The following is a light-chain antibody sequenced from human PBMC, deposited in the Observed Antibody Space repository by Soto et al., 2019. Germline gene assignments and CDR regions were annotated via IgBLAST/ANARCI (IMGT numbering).Light chain of an antibody. CDR2: EVR. CDR1: TSDVGTYNY. Sequence: QSGLTQPASGSGSPEQSITMSCSGITSDVGTYNYVSWYQHHPGKAPKLIIYEVRNRPSGVSNRFFGSKSGSTASLPISGLQAEDEADYHCTSYTRDTALVFGTGTKVTVL. CDR3: TSYTRDTALV. V-gene: IGLV2-14*01. J-gene: IGLJ1*01.